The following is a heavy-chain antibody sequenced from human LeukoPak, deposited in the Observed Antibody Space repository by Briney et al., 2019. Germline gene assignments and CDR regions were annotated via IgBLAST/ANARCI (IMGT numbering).Heavy chain of an antibody. CDR1: GFTFSSYA. J-gene: IGHJ2*01. Sequence: GGSLRLSCAASGFTFSSYAMSWVRQAPGKGLEWVSSISGSGGSTYYAGSVKGRFTISRDNSKNTLDLQMNSLRAEDTAVYYCAKSGGSSIPRFFDLWGRGTLVTVSS. V-gene: IGHV3-23*01. CDR3: AKSGGSSIPRFFDL. D-gene: IGHD1-26*01. CDR2: ISGSGGST.